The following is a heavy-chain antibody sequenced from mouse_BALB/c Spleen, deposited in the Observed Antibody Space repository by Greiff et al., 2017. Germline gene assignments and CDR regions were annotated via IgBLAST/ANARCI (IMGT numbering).Heavy chain of an antibody. J-gene: IGHJ1*01. CDR2: IYPGNGDT. V-gene: IGHV1-12*01. CDR1: GYTFTSYN. CDR3: AREITTYFDV. D-gene: IGHD2-4*01. Sequence: QVQLQQPGAELVKPGASVKMSCKASGYTFTSYNMHWVKQTPGQGLEWIGAIYPGNGDTSYNQKFKGKATLTADKSSSTAYMQLSSLTSEDSAVYYCAREITTYFDVWGAGTTVTVSS.